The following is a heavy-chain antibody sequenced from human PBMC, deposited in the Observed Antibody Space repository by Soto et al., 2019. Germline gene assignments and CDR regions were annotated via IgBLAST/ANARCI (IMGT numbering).Heavy chain of an antibody. Sequence: GGSLRLSCAASGCTFSSYAMSWVRQAPGKGLECVSAISGSGGSTYYADSVKGRFTISRDNSKNTVYLQMGSLRPEDMAVYYCARRARPDFYYMDVWGKGTTVNVSS. CDR3: ARRARPDFYYMDV. J-gene: IGHJ6*03. CDR2: ISGSGGST. V-gene: IGHV3-23*01. CDR1: GCTFSSYA. D-gene: IGHD6-6*01.